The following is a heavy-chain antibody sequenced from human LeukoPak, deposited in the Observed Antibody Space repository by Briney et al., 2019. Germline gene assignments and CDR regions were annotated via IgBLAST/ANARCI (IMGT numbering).Heavy chain of an antibody. CDR1: GFTFSDYY. Sequence: GSLRLSCAASGFTFSDYYMSWIRQPPGKGLEWIGNIYYSGSTNYNPSLKSRVTISVDTSKNQFSLRLSSVTAADTAIYYCARSYCSGGSCWVYFDYWGQGTLVTVSS. J-gene: IGHJ4*02. CDR3: ARSYCSGGSCWVYFDY. D-gene: IGHD2-15*01. CDR2: IYYSGST. V-gene: IGHV4-59*08.